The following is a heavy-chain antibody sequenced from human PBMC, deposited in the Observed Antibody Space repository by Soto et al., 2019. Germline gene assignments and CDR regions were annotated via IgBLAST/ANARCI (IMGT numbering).Heavy chain of an antibody. CDR3: ARARGTTMVWWHYVDY. D-gene: IGHD2-8*02. J-gene: IGHJ4*02. V-gene: IGHV3-7*03. Sequence: PGGSLRLSCVASGFIFNNYWMTWVRLAPGRGLEWVANIRQDGSEKYYVGSVKGRFTISRDNAMTSLFLQLNSLRADDTAVYYCARARGTTMVWWHYVDYWGQGTPVTVSS. CDR2: IRQDGSEK. CDR1: GFIFNNYW.